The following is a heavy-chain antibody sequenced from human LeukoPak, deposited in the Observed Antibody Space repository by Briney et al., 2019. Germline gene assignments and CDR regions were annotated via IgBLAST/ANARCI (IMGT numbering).Heavy chain of an antibody. CDR1: GYTFTGYY. CDR3: ARSSRPCSGGSCYLYSYYYHNMDV. J-gene: IGHJ6*03. V-gene: IGHV1-2*02. Sequence: GASVKVSCKASGYTFTGYYIHWVRRAPGQGLELMGWINPNNGGTNYAQKFQGRVTMTRDTSISTAYVELSRLRSDDTAVYYCARSSRPCSGGSCYLYSYYYHNMDVWGKGTTVTISS. CDR2: INPNNGGT. D-gene: IGHD2-15*01.